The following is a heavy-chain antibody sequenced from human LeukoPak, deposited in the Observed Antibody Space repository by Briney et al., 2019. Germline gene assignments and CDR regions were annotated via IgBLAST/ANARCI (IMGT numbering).Heavy chain of an antibody. CDR3: ARGATMVRGVIILI. Sequence: GGSLRLSCAASGFTFSSYSMNWVRQAPGKGLEWVASISSISSYIYYADSVKGRFTISRDNAKNSLYLQMNSLRAEDTAVYYCARGATMVRGVIILIWGQGTLVTVSS. D-gene: IGHD3-10*01. V-gene: IGHV3-21*01. CDR1: GFTFSSYS. J-gene: IGHJ4*02. CDR2: ISSISSYI.